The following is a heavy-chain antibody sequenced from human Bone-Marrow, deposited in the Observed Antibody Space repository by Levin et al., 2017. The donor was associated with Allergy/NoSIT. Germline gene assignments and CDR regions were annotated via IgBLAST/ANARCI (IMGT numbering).Heavy chain of an antibody. CDR3: ARVGLWFGHDRGAFDY. D-gene: IGHD3-10*01. V-gene: IGHV1-2*02. CDR2: INPNSGGT. CDR1: GYTFTGYY. J-gene: IGHJ4*02. Sequence: ASVKVSCKASGYTFTGYYMHWVRQAPGQGLEWMGWINPNSGGTNYAQKFQGRVTMTRDTSISTAYMELSRLRSDDTAVYYCARVGLWFGHDRGAFDYWGQGTLVTVSS.